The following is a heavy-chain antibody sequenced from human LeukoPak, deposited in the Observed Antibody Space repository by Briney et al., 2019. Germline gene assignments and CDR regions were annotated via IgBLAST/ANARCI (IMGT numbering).Heavy chain of an antibody. V-gene: IGHV3-23*01. CDR3: AKVLHYDFWSGYYPRDWFDP. CDR2: ISGSGGST. D-gene: IGHD3-3*01. J-gene: IGHJ5*02. Sequence: GGSLRLSCAASGFTFSSYAMSWVRQAPGKGLEWVSAISGSGGSTYYADSVKGRFTTSRDNSKNTLYLQMNSLGAEDTAVYYCAKVLHYDFWSGYYPRDWFDPWGQGTLVTVSS. CDR1: GFTFSSYA.